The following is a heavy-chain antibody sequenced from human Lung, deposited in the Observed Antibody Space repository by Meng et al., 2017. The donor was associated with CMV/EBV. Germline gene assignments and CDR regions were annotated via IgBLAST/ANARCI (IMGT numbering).Heavy chain of an antibody. J-gene: IGHJ6*02. CDR3: ARDSSSSYYYYGMDV. CDR2: ISSSSYI. CDR1: GFTFSSYS. Sequence: GGSXRLXXAASGFTFSSYSMNWVRQAPGKGLEWVSSISSSSYIYYADSVKGRFTISRDNAKNSLYLQMNSLRAEDTAVYYCARDSSSSYYYYGMDVWGQGTTVXVSS. D-gene: IGHD6-6*01. V-gene: IGHV3-21*01.